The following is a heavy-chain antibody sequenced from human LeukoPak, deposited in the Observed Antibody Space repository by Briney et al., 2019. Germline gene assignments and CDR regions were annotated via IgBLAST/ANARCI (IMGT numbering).Heavy chain of an antibody. CDR2: ISYDGSNK. J-gene: IGHJ4*02. V-gene: IGHV3-30*16. CDR1: GFTPTSYA. D-gene: IGHD2-2*01. CDR3: ARESDCSSTSCYHFFDY. Sequence: GGSLRLSCAASGFTPTSYATHWVRQAPGKGLEWVAVISYDGSNKYYADSVKGRFTISRDNPKNTLYQQMNSLRAEDTAVYYCARESDCSSTSCYHFFDYWGQGTLVTVSS.